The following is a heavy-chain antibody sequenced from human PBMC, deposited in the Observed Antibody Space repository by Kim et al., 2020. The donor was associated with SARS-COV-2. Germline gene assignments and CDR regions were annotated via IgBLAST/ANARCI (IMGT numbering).Heavy chain of an antibody. CDR2: IYHSAST. J-gene: IGHJ4*02. Sequence: SETLSLTCAVSGGSISSGGYSWSWIRQPPGKGLEWIGYIYHSASTYYNPSLKSRVTISVDRSKNQFSLRLSSVTAADTAVYYCARSTYYYGSGSYLFDYWGQGTLVTVSS. CDR3: ARSTYYYGSGSYLFDY. V-gene: IGHV4-30-2*01. CDR1: GGSISSGGYS. D-gene: IGHD3-10*01.